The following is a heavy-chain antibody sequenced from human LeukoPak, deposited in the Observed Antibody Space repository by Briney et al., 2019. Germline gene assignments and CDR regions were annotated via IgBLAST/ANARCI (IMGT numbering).Heavy chain of an antibody. CDR2: ISSSSSYI. V-gene: IGHV3-21*04. CDR1: GFTFSSYS. Sequence: GGSLRLSCAASGFTFSSYSMNWVRQAPGKGLEWVSSISSSSSYIYYADSVKGRFTISRDNSKNTLYLQMNSLRAEDTAVYYCARDYSSSWYGSYAFDIWGQGTMVTVSS. D-gene: IGHD6-13*01. CDR3: ARDYSSSWYGSYAFDI. J-gene: IGHJ3*02.